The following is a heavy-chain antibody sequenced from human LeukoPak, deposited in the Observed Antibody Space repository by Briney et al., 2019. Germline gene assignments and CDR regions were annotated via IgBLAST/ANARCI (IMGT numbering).Heavy chain of an antibody. D-gene: IGHD2-21*01. J-gene: IGHJ3*02. CDR3: AREQYCGGDCYSGAFDI. CDR1: GYSFTGYW. CDR2: IYPGDSDT. V-gene: IGHV5-51*01. Sequence: GESLQISCKGSGYSFTGYWIGWVRQMPGKGLEWMGIIYPGDSDTRYSPSFQGQVTISADKSISTAYLQWSGLKASDTAMYYCAREQYCGGDCYSGAFDIWGQGTVVTVSS.